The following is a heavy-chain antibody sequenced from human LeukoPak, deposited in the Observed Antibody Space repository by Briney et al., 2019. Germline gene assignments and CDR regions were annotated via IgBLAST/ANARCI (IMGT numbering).Heavy chain of an antibody. CDR2: INPNSGGT. Sequence: ASVKVSCKASGYTFTGYYVHWVRQAPGQGLEWMGWINPNSGGTNYAQKFQGRVTMTRDTSISTAYMELSRLRSDDTAVYYCARDIAGDIVVVPAATLQHQNWFDPWGQGTLVTVSS. J-gene: IGHJ5*02. V-gene: IGHV1-2*02. CDR1: GYTFTGYY. D-gene: IGHD2-2*01. CDR3: ARDIAGDIVVVPAATLQHQNWFDP.